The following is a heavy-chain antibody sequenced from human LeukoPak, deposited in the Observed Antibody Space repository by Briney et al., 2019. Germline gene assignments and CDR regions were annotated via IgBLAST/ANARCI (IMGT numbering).Heavy chain of an antibody. J-gene: IGHJ4*02. Sequence: KPGESLKISCKGSGYSFTNYWIGWVRQMPGKGLEWMGFISPGDSDTRYSPSFQGQVTISADKSISTAYLRWSSLKASDTAMYYCARRSDSGSYSYWGQGTLVTVSS. CDR3: ARRSDSGSYSY. CDR2: ISPGDSDT. D-gene: IGHD3-10*01. V-gene: IGHV5-51*03. CDR1: GYSFTNYW.